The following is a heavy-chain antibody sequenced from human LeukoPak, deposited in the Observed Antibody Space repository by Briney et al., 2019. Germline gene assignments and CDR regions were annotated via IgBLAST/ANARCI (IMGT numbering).Heavy chain of an antibody. D-gene: IGHD2-15*01. CDR3: AKLVRALGYCSGGSCPTHDY. Sequence: GGSLRLSCAASGFTFSSYGMHWVRQAPGKGLEWVAVISYDGSNKYYADSVKGRFTVSRDNSKNTLYLQMNSLRAEDTAVYYCAKLVRALGYCSGGSCPTHDYWGQGTLVTVSS. CDR1: GFTFSSYG. CDR2: ISYDGSNK. V-gene: IGHV3-30*18. J-gene: IGHJ4*02.